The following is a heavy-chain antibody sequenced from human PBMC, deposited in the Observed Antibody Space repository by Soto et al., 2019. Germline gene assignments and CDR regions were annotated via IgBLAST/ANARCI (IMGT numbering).Heavy chain of an antibody. Sequence: GGSLRFSCAASGFTFSSYAMSWVRQAPGKGLEWVSAISGSGGSTYYADSVKGRFTISRDNSKNTLYLQMNSLRAEDTAVYYCAKGLGGPYYYDFPYYFDYWGQGTLVTVSS. V-gene: IGHV3-23*01. D-gene: IGHD3-22*01. CDR1: GFTFSSYA. J-gene: IGHJ4*02. CDR3: AKGLGGPYYYDFPYYFDY. CDR2: ISGSGGST.